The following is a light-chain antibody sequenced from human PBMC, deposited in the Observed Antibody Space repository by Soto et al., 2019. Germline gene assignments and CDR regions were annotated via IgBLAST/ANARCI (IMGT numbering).Light chain of an antibody. V-gene: IGLV2-11*01. J-gene: IGLJ1*01. CDR2: DVS. CDR1: SSDLGGYTY. Sequence: QSALTQPPSVSGSPGQSITISCTGTSSDLGGYTYVSWYQQLPGKAPKLIIYDVSKRPSGVPDRFSGSNSGNTASLTISGLQAEDEADYYCCSYAGTTHVFGTGTKVTVL. CDR3: CSYAGTTHV.